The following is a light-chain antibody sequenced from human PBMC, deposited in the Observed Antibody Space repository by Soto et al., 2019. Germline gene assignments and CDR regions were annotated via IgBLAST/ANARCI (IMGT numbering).Light chain of an antibody. CDR3: EAWDDSLSGYV. CDR2: RNN. J-gene: IGLJ1*01. Sequence: QSVLTQPPSASGTPGQRVTISCSGSSSNIGSNYVYWYQQLPGTAPKLLIYRNNQRPSGVPDRFSGSKSGTSASLAIRGLRSEDEADYYCEAWDDSLSGYVFGTGTKVTVL. V-gene: IGLV1-47*01. CDR1: SSNIGSNY.